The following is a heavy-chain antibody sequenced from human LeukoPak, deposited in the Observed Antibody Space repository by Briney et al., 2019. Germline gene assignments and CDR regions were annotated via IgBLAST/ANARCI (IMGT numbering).Heavy chain of an antibody. Sequence: SETLSLTCSVSGGSISSPYWSWIRQPPGKGLEWIGYIYYSGSTNYNPSLKSRVTISVDTSKNQFSLKLRSVTAEDTAVYYCARRPSLITMVRGVIITWGQGTLVTVSS. J-gene: IGHJ4*02. V-gene: IGHV4-59*11. CDR2: IYYSGST. CDR3: ARRPSLITMVRGVIIT. CDR1: GGSISSPY. D-gene: IGHD3-10*01.